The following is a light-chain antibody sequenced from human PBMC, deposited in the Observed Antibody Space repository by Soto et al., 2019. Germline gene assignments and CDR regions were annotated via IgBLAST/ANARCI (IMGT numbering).Light chain of an antibody. V-gene: IGKV1-12*01. CDR3: QQTYSLPPDIT. J-gene: IGKJ5*01. Sequence: DIQMTQSPSTLSASVGDRVTITCRASQSISNWLAWYQQKPGKSPKLLIYDASSLQSGVPSRFSGSGSGTDFTLTISSLQPEDFATYYCQQTYSLPPDITFGQGTRLDIK. CDR2: DAS. CDR1: QSISNW.